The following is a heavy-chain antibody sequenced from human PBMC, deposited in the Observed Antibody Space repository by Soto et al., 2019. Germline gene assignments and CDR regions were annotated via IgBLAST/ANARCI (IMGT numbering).Heavy chain of an antibody. CDR2: ISAYNGNT. CDR1: GYTLTSYG. D-gene: IGHD6-19*01. Sequence: ASVKVSCKASGYTLTSYGISWVRQAPGQGLEWMGWISAYNGNTNYAQKLQGRVTMTTDTSTSTAYMELRSLRSDDTAVYYCARDDGQWLVLVPLDYWGQGTLVTVSS. J-gene: IGHJ4*02. CDR3: ARDDGQWLVLVPLDY. V-gene: IGHV1-18*01.